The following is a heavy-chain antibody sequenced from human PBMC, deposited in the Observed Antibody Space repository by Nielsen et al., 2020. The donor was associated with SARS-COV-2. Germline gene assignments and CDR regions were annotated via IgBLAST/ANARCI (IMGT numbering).Heavy chain of an antibody. J-gene: IGHJ3*02. CDR2: INPNSGGT. V-gene: IGHV1-2*06. Sequence: ASVKVSCKASGYTFTGYYMHWVRQAPGQGLEWMGRINPNSGGTNYAQKFQGRVTMTRDTSISTAYMELSRLRSDDTAVYYCARDFDITGTHDAFDIWGQGTMVTVSS. CDR1: GYTFTGYY. CDR3: ARDFDITGTHDAFDI. D-gene: IGHD1-7*01.